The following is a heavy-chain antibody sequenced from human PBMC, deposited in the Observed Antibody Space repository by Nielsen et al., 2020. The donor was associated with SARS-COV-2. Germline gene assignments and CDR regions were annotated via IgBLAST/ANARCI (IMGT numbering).Heavy chain of an antibody. V-gene: IGHV5-10-1*01. CDR2: IDPSDSYT. Sequence: GESLKISCQGSGYSFTSNWITWVRQVPGKGLEWVGRIDPSDSYTNYSPFFQGHVTISVDRAISTAFLQWSSLRASDSAMYYCARPASGTYQNPDSWGQGTLVTVTS. D-gene: IGHD1-26*01. CDR1: GYSFTSNW. J-gene: IGHJ4*02. CDR3: ARPASGTYQNPDS.